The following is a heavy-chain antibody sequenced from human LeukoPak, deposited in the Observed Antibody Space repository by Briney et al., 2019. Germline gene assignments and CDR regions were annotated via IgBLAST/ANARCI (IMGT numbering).Heavy chain of an antibody. V-gene: IGHV1-8*01. CDR3: ALLSPSDANGDY. CDR1: GYTFTSYD. Sequence: ASVKVSCKASGYTFTSYDINWVRQATGQGLEWMGWMNPNSGNTGYAQKFRGRVTMTRNTSISTAYMELSSLRSEDTAVYYCALLSPSDANGDYWGQGTLVTVSS. D-gene: IGHD3-10*01. J-gene: IGHJ4*02. CDR2: MNPNSGNT.